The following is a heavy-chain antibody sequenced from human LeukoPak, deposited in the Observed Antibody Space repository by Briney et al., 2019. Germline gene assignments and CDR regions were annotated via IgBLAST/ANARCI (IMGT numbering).Heavy chain of an antibody. V-gene: IGHV4-4*07. CDR3: ARDEYCYGSGSYGFDY. CDR1: GGSISSYY. Sequence: TSETLSLTCTFSGGSISSYYWTWIRQPAGKGLEWIGRIHSSGSTKYNPSLKSRVTMSVDTSKNQFSLKLSSVTAADTAVYYCARDEYCYGSGSYGFDYWGQGTLVTVSS. CDR2: IHSSGST. J-gene: IGHJ4*02. D-gene: IGHD3-10*01.